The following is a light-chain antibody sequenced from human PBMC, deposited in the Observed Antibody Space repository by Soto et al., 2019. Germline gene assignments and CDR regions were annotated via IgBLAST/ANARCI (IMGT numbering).Light chain of an antibody. CDR2: WAS. CDR1: QSLLYSSNNKNY. J-gene: IGKJ1*01. Sequence: DIVMTQSPESLAVSLGERATINCKSGQSLLYSSNNKNYLAWYQQKPGQPPKLLISWASARESGVPDRFSGSGSGTGFTLTISSLEAEDVAVYYCHQYYLASLTFGQGTKVEIK. CDR3: HQYYLASLT. V-gene: IGKV4-1*01.